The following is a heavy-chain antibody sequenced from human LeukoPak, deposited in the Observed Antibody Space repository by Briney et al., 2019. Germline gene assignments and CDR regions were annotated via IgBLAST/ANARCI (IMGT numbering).Heavy chain of an antibody. CDR2: IYYSGST. D-gene: IGHD7-27*01. J-gene: IGHJ5*02. Sequence: SETLSLTCTVSGGSISSYYWSWIRQPPGKGLEWIGYIYYSGSTYYNPSLKSRVTISVDTSKNQFSLKLSSVTAADTAVYYCAGSGWFDPWGQGTLVTVSS. CDR1: GGSISSYY. CDR3: AGSGWFDP. V-gene: IGHV4-59*12.